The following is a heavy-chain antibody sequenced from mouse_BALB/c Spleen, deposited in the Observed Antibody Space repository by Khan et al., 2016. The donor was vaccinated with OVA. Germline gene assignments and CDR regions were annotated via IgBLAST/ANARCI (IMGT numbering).Heavy chain of an antibody. J-gene: IGHJ3*01. Sequence: QVQLQQSGAVLVRPGASVKLSCKASGYTFTSYWMNWVKQRPGHGLEWIGRIDPSDSETHYNQMFKDKATLTVDKSSSTAYMQLSSLTSEDSAVYYCARREKYGYDPSWFAYWGQGTLVTVSA. CDR3: ARREKYGYDPSWFAY. V-gene: IGHV1-61*01. CDR2: IDPSDSET. D-gene: IGHD2-2*01. CDR1: GYTFTSYW.